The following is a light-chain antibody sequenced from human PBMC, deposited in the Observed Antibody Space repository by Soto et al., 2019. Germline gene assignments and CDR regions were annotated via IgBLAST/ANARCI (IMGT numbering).Light chain of an antibody. CDR3: QQYGSSGT. CDR2: GAS. CDR1: QSVSNNY. V-gene: IGKV3-20*01. Sequence: EIVLTQPPGTLSLSPGERATLSRRASQSVSNNYLAWYQQKPGQAPRLLIYGASNRATGIPDRFSGSGSGTDFTLTISRLEPEDFAVYYSQQYGSSGTFGQGTKVDIK. J-gene: IGKJ1*01.